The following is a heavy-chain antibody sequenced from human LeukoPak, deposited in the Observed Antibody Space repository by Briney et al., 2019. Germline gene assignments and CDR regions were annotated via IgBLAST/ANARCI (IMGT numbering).Heavy chain of an antibody. CDR3: ARAAIVGGTPHYYFDY. CDR2: ISAYNGNT. V-gene: IGHV1-18*01. J-gene: IGHJ4*02. CDR1: GYTFTSYG. D-gene: IGHD1-26*01. Sequence: ASVKVSCKASGYTFTSYGISWVRQAPGQGLEWMGWISAYNGNTNYAQKLQGRVTMTTDTSTSTAYMELRSLRSDDTAVYYCARAAIVGGTPHYYFDYWGQGTLVTVSS.